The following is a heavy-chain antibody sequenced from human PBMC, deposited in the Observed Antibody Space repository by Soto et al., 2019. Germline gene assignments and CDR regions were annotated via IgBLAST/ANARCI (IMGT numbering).Heavy chain of an antibody. Sequence: APVKVSCKASGYTFTSYRISCVRQAPGQGLEWMGWISAYNGNTNYAQKLQGRVTMTTDTSTSTAYMELRSLRSDDTAVYYCATNRGGTPPCYWGQGTLVTVS. CDR2: ISAYNGNT. D-gene: IGHD3-16*01. CDR3: ATNRGGTPPCY. V-gene: IGHV1-18*01. CDR1: GYTFTSYR. J-gene: IGHJ4*02.